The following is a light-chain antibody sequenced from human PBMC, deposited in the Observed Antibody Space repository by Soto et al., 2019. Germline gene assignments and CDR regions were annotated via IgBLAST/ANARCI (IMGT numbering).Light chain of an antibody. V-gene: IGKV3-20*01. J-gene: IGKJ1*01. CDR1: QSVASRN. CDR2: GAS. CDR3: QHFGNSLWT. Sequence: EIVLTQSPGTLSLSPGERATLSCRASQSVASRNLAWYQQKSGQAPRLLIYGASSRAIHTPDRFSGSGSGTDFTLTISGLEPEDSAVYYCQHFGNSLWTFGQGTKVDIK.